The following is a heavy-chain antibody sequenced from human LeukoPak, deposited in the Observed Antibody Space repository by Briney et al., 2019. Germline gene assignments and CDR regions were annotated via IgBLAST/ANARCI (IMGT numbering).Heavy chain of an antibody. J-gene: IGHJ4*02. CDR1: GFTFSSYA. D-gene: IGHD2-15*01. Sequence: GGSLRLSCAASGFTFSSYAMSWVRQAPGKGLEWVANINQDGSEKHYVDSLKGRFTISRDNAKNSLNLQMNSLRAEDTAVYYCARVGCSGGSCYDYWGQGTLVTVSS. CDR2: INQDGSEK. CDR3: ARVGCSGGSCYDY. V-gene: IGHV3-7*01.